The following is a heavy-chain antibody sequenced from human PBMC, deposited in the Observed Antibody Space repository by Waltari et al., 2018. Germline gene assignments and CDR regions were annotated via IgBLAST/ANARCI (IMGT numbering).Heavy chain of an antibody. CDR2: ISWNSGSI. V-gene: IGHV3-9*01. CDR1: GFTFADYA. CDR3: AKDKQYQLLWDAFDI. Sequence: EVQLVESGGGLVQPGRSLRLSCAASGFTFADYAMPWVRQAPGKGLEWVSGISWNSGSIGYADSVKGRFTISRDNAKNSLYLQMNSLRAEDTALYYCAKDKQYQLLWDAFDIWGQGTMVTVSS. D-gene: IGHD2-2*01. J-gene: IGHJ3*02.